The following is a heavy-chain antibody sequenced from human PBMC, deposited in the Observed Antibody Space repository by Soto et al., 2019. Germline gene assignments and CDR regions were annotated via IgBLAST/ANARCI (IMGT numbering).Heavy chain of an antibody. CDR3: ARVWFGNFDY. V-gene: IGHV3-48*02. Sequence: GGSLRLSCAASGFTFSSYSMNWVRQAPGKGLEWVSYISSSSSTIYYADSVKGRFTISRDNPKNSLYLQMNSLRDEDTAGYYCARVWFGNFDYWGQGTLVTVSS. J-gene: IGHJ4*02. CDR1: GFTFSSYS. CDR2: ISSSSSTI. D-gene: IGHD3-10*01.